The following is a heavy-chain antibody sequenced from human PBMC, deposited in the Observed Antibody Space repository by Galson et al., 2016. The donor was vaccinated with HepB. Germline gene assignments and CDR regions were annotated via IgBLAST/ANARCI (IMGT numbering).Heavy chain of an antibody. CDR1: GFTFNSYS. D-gene: IGHD4-11*01. Sequence: SLRLSCAASGFTFNSYSMNWVRQAPGKGLEWISYISSSSSTIYYADSVKGRFTISRDNAKKSLSLQMNRLRDEDTAVYYCARDSLMTTETTGKLYAMDVWGQGITVTVSS. V-gene: IGHV3-48*02. CDR3: ARDSLMTTETTGKLYAMDV. CDR2: ISSSSSTI. J-gene: IGHJ6*02.